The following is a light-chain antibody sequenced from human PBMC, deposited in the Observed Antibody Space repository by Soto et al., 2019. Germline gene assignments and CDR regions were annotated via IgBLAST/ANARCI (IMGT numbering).Light chain of an antibody. CDR1: SSDVGTYTL. CDR3: WSFAGSSTEV. J-gene: IGLJ1*01. V-gene: IGLV2-23*01. Sequence: ALTQPASVSGSPGQSITISCTGTSSDVGTYTLVSWYQQHPDKAPKLMIYETSKRPSGVSNRFSGSKSGNTASLTISGLHAEDEADYYCWSFAGSSTEVFGPGTKVTVL. CDR2: ETS.